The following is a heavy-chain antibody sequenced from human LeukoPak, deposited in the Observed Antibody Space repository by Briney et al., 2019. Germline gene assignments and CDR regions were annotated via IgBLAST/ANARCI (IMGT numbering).Heavy chain of an antibody. D-gene: IGHD4-4*01. J-gene: IGHJ4*02. CDR3: ARDSSDYSRYYFDY. CDR1: GFTFSSYS. V-gene: IGHV3-21*01. Sequence: PGGSLRLSCAASGFTFSSYSMNWVRQAPGKGLEWVSSISSSSSYIYYADSVKGRFTISGDNAKNSLYLQMNSLRAEDTAVYYCARDSSDYSRYYFDYWGQGTLVTASS. CDR2: ISSSSSYI.